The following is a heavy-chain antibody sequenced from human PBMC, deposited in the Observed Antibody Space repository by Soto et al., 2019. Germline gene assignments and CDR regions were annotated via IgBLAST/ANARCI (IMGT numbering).Heavy chain of an antibody. CDR1: GFTFSSYA. CDR2: ISGSGGST. J-gene: IGHJ6*02. D-gene: IGHD3-3*01. V-gene: IGHV3-23*01. CDR3: AHTEYYDFWSGYPLDV. Sequence: GGSLRLSCAASGFTFSSYAMSWVRQAPGKGLEWVSAISGSGGSTYYADSVKGRFTISRDNSKNTLYLQMNSLRAEDTAVYYCAHTEYYDFWSGYPLDVWGQGTTVTVS.